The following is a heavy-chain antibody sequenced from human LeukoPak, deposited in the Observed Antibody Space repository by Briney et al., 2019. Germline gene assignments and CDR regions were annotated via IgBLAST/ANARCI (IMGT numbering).Heavy chain of an antibody. CDR1: GYTFTGYY. J-gene: IGHJ6*02. V-gene: IGHV1-2*02. CDR3: ARDRGIAVAGTPSYYGMDV. CDR2: INPNSGGT. D-gene: IGHD6-19*01. Sequence: ASVKVSCRASGYTFTGYYMHWVRQAPGQGLEWMGWINPNSGGTNYAQKFQGRVTMTRDTSISTAYMELSRLRSDDTAVYYCARDRGIAVAGTPSYYGMDVWGQGTTVTVSS.